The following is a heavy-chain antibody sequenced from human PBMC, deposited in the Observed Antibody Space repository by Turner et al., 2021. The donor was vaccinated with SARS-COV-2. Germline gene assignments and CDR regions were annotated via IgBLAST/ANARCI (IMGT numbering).Heavy chain of an antibody. CDR2: IYSGGST. D-gene: IGHD6-13*01. CDR3: ARDLGTYGVDV. Sequence: EVQLVETGGGLIQPGGSLRLSCAASGLIVSSNYMNWVRQAPGKGLEWVSVIYSGGSTYYADSVKGRFTISRDNSKNTLYLQMNSLRAEDTAVYYCARDLGTYGVDVWGQGTTVTVSS. CDR1: GLIVSSNY. V-gene: IGHV3-53*02. J-gene: IGHJ6*02.